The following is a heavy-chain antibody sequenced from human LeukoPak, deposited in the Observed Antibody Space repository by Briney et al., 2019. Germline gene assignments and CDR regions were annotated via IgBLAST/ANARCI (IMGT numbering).Heavy chain of an antibody. J-gene: IGHJ4*02. Sequence: GGSLRLSCAAPGFTSTNYAMNWVRQAPGKGLEWVSVLIGSSGSTDYADSVKGRFTISRDISKKTLFLQMNTLRAEDTAIYYCAKGAYDYIEIAYFDSWGQGTLVTVSS. CDR1: GFTSTNYA. CDR2: LIGSSGST. D-gene: IGHD5-12*01. V-gene: IGHV3-23*01. CDR3: AKGAYDYIEIAYFDS.